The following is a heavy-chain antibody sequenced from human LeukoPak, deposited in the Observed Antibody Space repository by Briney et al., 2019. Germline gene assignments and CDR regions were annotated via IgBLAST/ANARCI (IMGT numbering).Heavy chain of an antibody. J-gene: IGHJ3*02. CDR2: ISSSSSTI. V-gene: IGHV3-48*04. CDR3: ARGLKDPGVDAFDI. D-gene: IGHD3-3*01. CDR1: GFTFSSYS. Sequence: PGRSLRLSCAASGFTFSSYSMNWVRQASGKGLEWVSYISSSSSTIYYADSVKGRFTISRDNAKNSLYLQMNSLRAEDTAVYYCARGLKDPGVDAFDIWGQGTMVTVSS.